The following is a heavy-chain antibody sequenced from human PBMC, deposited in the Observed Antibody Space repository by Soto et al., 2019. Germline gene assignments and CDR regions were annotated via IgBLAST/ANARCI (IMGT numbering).Heavy chain of an antibody. V-gene: IGHV4-30-4*01. CDR2: IYYSGRT. D-gene: IGHD1-1*01. CDR3: ARDVDSTVLKPNDAFGF. Sequence: QVQLQESGPGLVRPSQTLSLTCSVSGGSIFGGDYYWSWIRQPPGKGLEWIGSIYYSGRTYYNPSLESRLSISVDTSKNQFSLRLSFVTAADTAVYYCARDVDSTVLKPNDAFGFWGQGTMVTVSS. CDR1: GGSIFGGDYY. J-gene: IGHJ3*01.